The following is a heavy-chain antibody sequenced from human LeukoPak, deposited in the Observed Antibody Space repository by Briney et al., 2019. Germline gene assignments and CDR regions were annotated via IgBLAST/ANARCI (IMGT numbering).Heavy chain of an antibody. CDR2: ISAYNGNT. Sequence: ASVKVSCKASGYTFTTYAISWVRQAPGQGLEWMGWISAYNGNTNYAQKFQGRVTLTTDTSTRTAYMDLRSLRSDDTAVYHCARVALGSWYFDLWGRGTLVTVSS. V-gene: IGHV1-18*01. D-gene: IGHD2-15*01. J-gene: IGHJ2*01. CDR3: ARVALGSWYFDL. CDR1: GYTFTTYA.